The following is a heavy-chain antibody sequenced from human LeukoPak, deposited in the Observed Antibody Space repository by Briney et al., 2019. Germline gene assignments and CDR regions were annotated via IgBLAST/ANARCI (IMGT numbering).Heavy chain of an antibody. J-gene: IGHJ4*02. CDR2: ISWGSGSI. Sequence: PAGYLRFYCAGSGFTFDDYARHRHRPGPGQGLKWGSGISWGSGSIAHADSVKGRFTISRDNAKNSLYLQMKSLRAEDTALYYCPKDIQPRGYSYGYYFDYWGQETLVTVSS. CDR3: PKDIQPRGYSYGYYFDY. V-gene: IGHV3-9*01. D-gene: IGHD5-18*01. CDR1: GFTFDDYA.